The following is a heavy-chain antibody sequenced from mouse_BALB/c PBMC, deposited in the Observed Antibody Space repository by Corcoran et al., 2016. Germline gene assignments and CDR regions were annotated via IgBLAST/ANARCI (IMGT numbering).Heavy chain of an antibody. V-gene: IGHV3-6*02. J-gene: IGHJ4*01. CDR2: ISYDGSN. D-gene: IGHD1-2*01. Sequence: DVQLQESGPGLVKPSQSLSLTCSVTGYSITSGYYWNWIRQFPGNKLEWMGYISYDGSNNYNPSLKNRISINRDTSKNQFFLKLNSVTTEDTATYYCARVYYGYYAMDYWGQGTSVTVSS. CDR1: GYSITSGYY. CDR3: ARVYYGYYAMDY.